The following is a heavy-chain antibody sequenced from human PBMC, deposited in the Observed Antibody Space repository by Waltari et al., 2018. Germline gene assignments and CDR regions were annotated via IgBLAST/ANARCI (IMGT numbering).Heavy chain of an antibody. Sequence: QVQLVQSGAEVRKPGASVKVSCKTSGYTFTDSYIHWVRQAPGQGLEWMERMNPNNNYPIYEQKFQGRVTMTRDTSITTAYMELSSLTSDDTALYYCVTQRPWEDYWGQGTRVTVSP. CDR1: GYTFTDSY. CDR2: MNPNNNYP. D-gene: IGHD1-26*01. J-gene: IGHJ4*02. CDR3: VTQRPWEDY. V-gene: IGHV1-2*06.